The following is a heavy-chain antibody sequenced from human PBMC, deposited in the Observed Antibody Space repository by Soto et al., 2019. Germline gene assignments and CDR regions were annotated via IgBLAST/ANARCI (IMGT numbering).Heavy chain of an antibody. Sequence: QVQLVESGGGVVQPGMSLGLSCAASGFTFSTYGVHWVRQAPGKGLEWVAVIWSDGSNEYYADSVKGRFTISRDNSKNTLSLQMDSLTTEDTAVYYCARDIMVRGRSYYGMDVWGQGTTVTVSS. V-gene: IGHV3-33*01. CDR2: IWSDGSNE. J-gene: IGHJ6*02. D-gene: IGHD3-10*01. CDR1: GFTFSTYG. CDR3: ARDIMVRGRSYYGMDV.